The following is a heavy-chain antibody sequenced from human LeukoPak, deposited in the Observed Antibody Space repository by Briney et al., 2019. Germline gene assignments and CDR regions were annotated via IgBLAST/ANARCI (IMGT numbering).Heavy chain of an antibody. J-gene: IGHJ3*02. Sequence: PGGSLRLSCAASGFTFGNYWMSWVRQAPGKGLEWVANIKQDGNEKYSVDSVKGRFTISRDNAKNSLYLQMNSLRAEDTAVYYCARVSGQWLAPADAFDIWGQGTMVTVSS. V-gene: IGHV3-7*01. CDR2: IKQDGNEK. D-gene: IGHD6-19*01. CDR1: GFTFGNYW. CDR3: ARVSGQWLAPADAFDI.